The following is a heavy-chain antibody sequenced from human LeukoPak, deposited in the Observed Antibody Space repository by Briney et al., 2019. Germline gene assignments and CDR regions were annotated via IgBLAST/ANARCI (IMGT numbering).Heavy chain of an antibody. V-gene: IGHV3-30*03. CDR3: ASPIVVVPATPALDY. Sequence: GWSLRLSCAASGFTFSSYGMHWVRQAPGKGLEWVAFISYDGSNKYYADSVKGRFTISRDNSKNTLYLQMNSLRAEDTAVYYCASPIVVVPATPALDYWGQGTLVTVSS. CDR1: GFTFSSYG. J-gene: IGHJ4*02. CDR2: ISYDGSNK. D-gene: IGHD2-2*01.